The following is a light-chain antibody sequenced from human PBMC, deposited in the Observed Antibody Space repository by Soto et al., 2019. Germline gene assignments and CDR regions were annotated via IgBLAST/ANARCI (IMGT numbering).Light chain of an antibody. CDR3: QQYITYST. Sequence: DIQMTQSPSTLSASVGDRVTITFRASQSISTSLAWYQQKPGKAPNLLISGASTLEEGVPSRFRGSGSGTEFTLTITSLQTDDFATYYCQQYITYSTFGQGTKVDIK. V-gene: IGKV1-5*01. CDR2: GAS. CDR1: QSISTS. J-gene: IGKJ1*01.